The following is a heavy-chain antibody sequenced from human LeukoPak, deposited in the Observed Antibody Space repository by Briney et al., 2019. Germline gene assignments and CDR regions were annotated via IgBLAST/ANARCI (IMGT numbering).Heavy chain of an antibody. V-gene: IGHV3-30-3*01. CDR2: ISYDGSNK. J-gene: IGHJ5*02. CDR3: ARDSDYYDSSGYTELNWFDP. CDR1: GFTFSSYA. Sequence: GGSLRLSCAASGFTFSSYAMHWVRQAPGKGLEWVAVISYDGSNKYYADSVKGRFTISRDNSKNTLYLQMNSLRAEDTAVYYCARDSDYYDSSGYTELNWFDPWGQGTLVTVSS. D-gene: IGHD3-22*01.